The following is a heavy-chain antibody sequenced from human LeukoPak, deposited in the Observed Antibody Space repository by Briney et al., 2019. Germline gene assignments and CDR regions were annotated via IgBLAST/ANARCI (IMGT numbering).Heavy chain of an antibody. CDR1: GLTFSSSE. J-gene: IGHJ3*02. CDR2: IRSSGTTR. Sequence: PGGSLRLSCAASGLTFSSSEMSWVRQAPGKGREGVSYIRSSGTTRYYADSVNGRFTISTDNAKSSLYLQMNSLRAEDTAVYYCARRQHDAFDIWGRGTMVTVSS. D-gene: IGHD2-2*01. V-gene: IGHV3-48*03. CDR3: ARRQHDAFDI.